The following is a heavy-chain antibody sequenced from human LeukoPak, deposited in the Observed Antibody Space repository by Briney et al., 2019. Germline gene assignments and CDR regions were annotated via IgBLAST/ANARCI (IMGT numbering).Heavy chain of an antibody. V-gene: IGHV4-59*08. J-gene: IGHJ5*02. CDR3: ARRISGYET. CDR1: GGSFSGYY. Sequence: PSETLSLTCAVYGGSFSGYYWSWIRQPPGKGLEWIGYIYYSGSTNYNPSLKSRVTISVDTSKNQFSLKLSSVTAADTAVYYCARRISGYETWGQGTLVTVSS. CDR2: IYYSGST. D-gene: IGHD5-12*01.